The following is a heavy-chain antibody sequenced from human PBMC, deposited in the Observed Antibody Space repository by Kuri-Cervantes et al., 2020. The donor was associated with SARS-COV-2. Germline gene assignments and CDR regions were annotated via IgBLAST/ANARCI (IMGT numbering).Heavy chain of an antibody. CDR3: AKEIRATTRFDAFDI. J-gene: IGHJ3*02. D-gene: IGHD1-26*01. CDR2: IKSKTDGGTT. V-gene: IGHV3-15*01. Sequence: GGSLRLSCAASGFTFSNAWMSWVRQAPGKGLEWVGRIKSKTDGGTTDHAAPVKGRFTISRDDSKNTLYLQMNSLRAEDTAVYYCAKEIRATTRFDAFDIWGQGTMVTVSS. CDR1: GFTFSNAW.